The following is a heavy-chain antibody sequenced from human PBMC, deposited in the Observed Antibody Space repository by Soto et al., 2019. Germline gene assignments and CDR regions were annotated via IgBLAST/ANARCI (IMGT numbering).Heavy chain of an antibody. D-gene: IGHD1-1*01. V-gene: IGHV1-8*01. CDR1: GYTFTSYD. Sequence: QVQLVQSGAEVKKPGASVKVSCKASGYTFTSYDINWVRQATGQGLEWMGWMNPNSDNTGYAQKFQGRVTMTMNTSISTAYMELSSLSSEEKAVYYCARERTGTTSMDVWGQGTTVTVSS. CDR2: MNPNSDNT. J-gene: IGHJ6*02. CDR3: ARERTGTTSMDV.